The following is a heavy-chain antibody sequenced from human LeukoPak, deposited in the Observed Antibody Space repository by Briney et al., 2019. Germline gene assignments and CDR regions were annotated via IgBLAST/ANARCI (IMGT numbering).Heavy chain of an antibody. CDR1: GFTFSGSG. CDR2: IRYDGSNK. Sequence: GGSLRLSCPVSGFTFSGSGMHWVRQAPGKGLEWVTFIRYDGSNKYYTDSVKGRFTISRENSKNTLYLQMDSLRAEDTAVYYCARDYDFWSGYYSPTRGYFGYWGQGTLVTVSS. J-gene: IGHJ4*02. V-gene: IGHV3-30*02. CDR3: ARDYDFWSGYYSPTRGYFGY. D-gene: IGHD3-3*01.